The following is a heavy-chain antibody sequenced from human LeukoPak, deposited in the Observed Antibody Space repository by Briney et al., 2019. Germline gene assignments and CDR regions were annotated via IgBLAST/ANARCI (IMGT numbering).Heavy chain of an antibody. Sequence: ASVNVSCKASGYAFTGHYMHWVRQAPGQGLEWMGWINPNSGGTNYAQKFQGRVTMTRDTSISTAYMELSRLRSDDTAVYYCASFHDDTTGYYYVDAFDIWGQGTLVTVSS. CDR2: INPNSGGT. CDR3: ASFHDDTTGYYYVDAFDI. D-gene: IGHD3-22*01. J-gene: IGHJ3*02. CDR1: GYAFTGHY. V-gene: IGHV1-2*02.